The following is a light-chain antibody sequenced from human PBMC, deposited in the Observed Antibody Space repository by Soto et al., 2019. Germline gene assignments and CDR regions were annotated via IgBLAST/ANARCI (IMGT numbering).Light chain of an antibody. V-gene: IGLV2-14*01. CDR1: SSDVGGYNY. CDR3: CSYSTNSTPVV. CDR2: EVT. J-gene: IGLJ2*01. Sequence: QSALTQPASVSGSPGQSITISCTGTSSDVGGYNYVSWYQQHTGKAPKLMIYEVTNRPSGVSNRFSGSKSGYTASLTISGLHVEDEATYYCCSYSTNSTPVVFGGGTKLTVL.